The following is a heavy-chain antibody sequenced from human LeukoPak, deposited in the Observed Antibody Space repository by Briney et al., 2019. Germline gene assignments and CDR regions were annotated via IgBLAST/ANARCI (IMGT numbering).Heavy chain of an antibody. CDR2: TSGSGSWT. CDR3: AKVVVAAMYYFDY. CDR1: GFTFSTYA. V-gene: IGHV3-23*01. D-gene: IGHD2-15*01. Sequence: GGSLRLSCGASGFTFSTYAMSWVRQAPGKGLEWVSVTSGSGSWTYYADSVKGRFTISRDNSKNTLYLQMNSLRAEDTAVYYCAKVVVAAMYYFDYWGQGTLVTVSS. J-gene: IGHJ4*02.